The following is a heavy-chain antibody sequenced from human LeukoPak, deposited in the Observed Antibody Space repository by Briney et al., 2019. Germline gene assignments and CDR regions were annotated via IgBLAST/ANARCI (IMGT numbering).Heavy chain of an antibody. V-gene: IGHV4-34*01. Sequence: PSETLSLTCAVYGGSFSGYYWSWIRQPPGKGLEWIGEIHHSGSTNYNPSLKSRVTISVDTSKNQFSLKLSSVTAADTAVYYCARRGYSGYGRLEYYFDYWGQGTLVTVSS. CDR3: ARRGYSGYGRLEYYFDY. CDR2: IHHSGST. CDR1: GGSFSGYY. J-gene: IGHJ4*02. D-gene: IGHD5-12*01.